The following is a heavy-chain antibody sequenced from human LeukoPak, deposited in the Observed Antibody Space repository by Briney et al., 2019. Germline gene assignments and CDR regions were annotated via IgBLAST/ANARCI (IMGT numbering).Heavy chain of an antibody. Sequence: GGSLRLSCAASGFTFSNYWMLWVRQAPGKGLMWVSLISTDGKSTRYAESVKGRFTISRDNAKNALYLQMDILRVEDTALYFCVRDYQFIQEVWGQGTTVTVSS. D-gene: IGHD2-2*01. V-gene: IGHV3-74*01. CDR3: VRDYQFIQEV. CDR1: GFTFSNYW. J-gene: IGHJ6*02. CDR2: ISTDGKST.